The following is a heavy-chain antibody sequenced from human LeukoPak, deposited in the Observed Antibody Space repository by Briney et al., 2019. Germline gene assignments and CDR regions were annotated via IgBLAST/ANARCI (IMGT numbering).Heavy chain of an antibody. D-gene: IGHD5-12*01. V-gene: IGHV4-34*01. CDR3: ARRGGYSGHDFSPPNFDY. CDR1: GGSFSGYY. CDR2: INHSRST. Sequence: SETLSLTCAVYGGSFSGYYWSWIRQPPGKGLEWIGEINHSRSTNYNPSLKSRVTISVDTSKNQFSLKLSSVTAADTAVYYCARRGGYSGHDFSPPNFDYWGQGTLVTVSS. J-gene: IGHJ4*02.